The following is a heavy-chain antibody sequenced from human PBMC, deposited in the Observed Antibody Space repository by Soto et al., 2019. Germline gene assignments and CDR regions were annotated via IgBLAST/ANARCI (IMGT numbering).Heavy chain of an antibody. Sequence: HPGGSLRLSCAASGFTFSSYGMHWVRQAPGKGLEWVAVISYDGSNKYYADSVKGRFTISRDNAKNTLYLQMNSLRDEDTAVYYCARDRYFWSGYYTGLAYYGMDVWGQGTTVTVSS. CDR2: ISYDGSNK. V-gene: IGHV3-30*03. J-gene: IGHJ6*02. CDR3: ARDRYFWSGYYTGLAYYGMDV. D-gene: IGHD3-3*01. CDR1: GFTFSSYG.